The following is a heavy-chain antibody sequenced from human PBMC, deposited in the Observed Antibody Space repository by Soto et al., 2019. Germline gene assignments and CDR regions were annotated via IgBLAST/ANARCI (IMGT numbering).Heavy chain of an antibody. CDR3: AEGRGQNWNFDY. CDR1: GFTFSSYA. V-gene: IGHV3-23*01. D-gene: IGHD1-1*01. J-gene: IGHJ4*02. Sequence: EVQLLESGGGSVQPGGSLRLSCAASGFTFSSYAMHWVRRPPGKGLEWVSSSSGSGGTAYYADSVKGRFSISRDSLVNTHYLQMNSLRAEDTAVYYCAEGRGQNWNFDYWGQRTLVTVPP. CDR2: SSGSGGTA.